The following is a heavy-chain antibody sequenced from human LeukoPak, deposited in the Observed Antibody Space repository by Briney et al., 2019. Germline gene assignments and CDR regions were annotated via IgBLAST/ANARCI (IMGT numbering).Heavy chain of an antibody. CDR2: ISAYNGNT. V-gene: IGHV1-18*01. Sequence: ASVKVSCKASGYTFTSYGISWVRQAPGQGLEWMGWISAYNGNTNYAQKLQGRVTMTTGTSASTAYMELSSLRSEDTAVYYCAAGFYDYVWGSYRHFDYWGQGTLVTVSS. J-gene: IGHJ4*02. D-gene: IGHD3-16*02. CDR1: GYTFTSYG. CDR3: AAGFYDYVWGSYRHFDY.